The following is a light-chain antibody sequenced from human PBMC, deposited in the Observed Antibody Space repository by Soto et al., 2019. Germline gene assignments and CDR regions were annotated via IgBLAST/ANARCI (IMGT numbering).Light chain of an antibody. J-gene: IGKJ1*01. CDR2: DAS. V-gene: IGKV1-5*01. CDR1: QSISSW. Sequence: DIPMTQSPSTLSASVGDRVTVTCRASQSISSWLAWYQQKPGKAPKLLIYDASSLESGVPSRFSGSGSGTEFTLTISSLQPDDFATYYCQQYNSYSRTFGQGTKV. CDR3: QQYNSYSRT.